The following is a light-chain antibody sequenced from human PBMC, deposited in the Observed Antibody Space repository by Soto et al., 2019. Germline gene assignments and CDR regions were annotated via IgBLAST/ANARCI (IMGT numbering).Light chain of an antibody. J-gene: IGKJ5*01. CDR2: GAS. CDR1: QSVSNN. Sequence: EIVLSLSPGTLSLYPGERATLSCRASQSVSNNYLAWYQQKPGQAPRLLIYGASTRATGIPARFSGSGSGTEFTLTISSLQSEDFEIYYCQQYNNWPITFGQRRLPEVK. V-gene: IGKV3-15*01. CDR3: QQYNNWPIT.